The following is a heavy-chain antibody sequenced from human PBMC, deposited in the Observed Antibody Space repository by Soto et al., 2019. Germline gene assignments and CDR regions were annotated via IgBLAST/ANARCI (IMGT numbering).Heavy chain of an antibody. V-gene: IGHV1-46*01. D-gene: IGHD2-15*01. Sequence: ASVKVSCKASGYTFTSYYMHWVRQAPGQRLEWMGIINTSGGRTKYAQKFQGRVTITRDTSASTAYMELSSLRSEDTAVYYCARYRWGYCSGGSCYFSSHFDYWGQGTLVTVSS. J-gene: IGHJ4*02. CDR1: GYTFTSYY. CDR3: ARYRWGYCSGGSCYFSSHFDY. CDR2: INTSGGRT.